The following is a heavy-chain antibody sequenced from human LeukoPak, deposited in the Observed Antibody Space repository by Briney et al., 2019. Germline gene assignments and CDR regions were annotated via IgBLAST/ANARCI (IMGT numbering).Heavy chain of an antibody. V-gene: IGHV3-23*01. D-gene: IGHD6-6*01. Sequence: PGGPLRLSCAASGFTFSSYAMTWVRQAPGKGLEWVSAISSGGGSTYYADSVKGRFTISRDNSKNTLYLQMNSLRAEDTALYYCAKRAGSTWDFDYWGQGTLVTVSS. CDR3: AKRAGSTWDFDY. CDR2: ISSGGGST. J-gene: IGHJ4*02. CDR1: GFTFSSYA.